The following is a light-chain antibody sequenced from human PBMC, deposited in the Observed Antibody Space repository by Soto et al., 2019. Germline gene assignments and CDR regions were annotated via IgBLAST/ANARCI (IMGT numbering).Light chain of an antibody. CDR3: QQYNNGPGT. J-gene: IGKJ1*01. CDR1: QSVSSK. Sequence: EIVLTQPPGTLSVSPGERATLSCRASQSVSSKLAWYQQKPGQAPRLLFYGASTGATGIPARFSGSGSETEFTLSISSLQSEDFAVYYCQQYNNGPGTFGKGTKVDIK. CDR2: GAS. V-gene: IGKV3-15*01.